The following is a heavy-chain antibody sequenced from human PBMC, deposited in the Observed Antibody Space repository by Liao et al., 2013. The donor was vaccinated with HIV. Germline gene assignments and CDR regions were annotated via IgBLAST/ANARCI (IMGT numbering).Heavy chain of an antibody. D-gene: IGHD6-13*01. CDR1: GVSISGGSHF. J-gene: IGHJ3*01. V-gene: IGHV4-61*02. CDR2: IYTTGNT. Sequence: QVELQESGPGLVKPSQTLSLSCTVSGVSISGGSHFLNWIRQPAGRGLEWLGRIYTTGNTDYNPSLKSRLTISLDTANNQFSLKLRSVTAADTAVYFCARGIAYSSSWADAFDLWGHGTMVTVSS. CDR3: ARGIAYSSSWADAFDL.